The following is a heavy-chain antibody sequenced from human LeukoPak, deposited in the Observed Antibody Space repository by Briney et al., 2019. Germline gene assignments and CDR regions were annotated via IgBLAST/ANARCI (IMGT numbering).Heavy chain of an antibody. V-gene: IGHV3-30*02. Sequence: GGSLRLSCAASGFSFSTYVMHWVRQAPGKGLEWVAFIRYDGSDEYYADSVKGRFTISRDNSEKTVFLQMNSLRAEDTAVYYCAKAASNYDFWSGLNYWGQGTLDTVSS. J-gene: IGHJ4*02. CDR3: AKAASNYDFWSGLNY. CDR1: GFSFSTYV. CDR2: IRYDGSDE. D-gene: IGHD3-3*01.